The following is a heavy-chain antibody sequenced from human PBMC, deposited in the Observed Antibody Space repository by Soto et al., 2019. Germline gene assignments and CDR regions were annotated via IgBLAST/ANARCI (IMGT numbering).Heavy chain of an antibody. CDR2: ISGSGGST. J-gene: IGHJ4*02. V-gene: IGHV3-23*01. D-gene: IGHD4-4*01. CDR3: AKVGAVVDDYSNYVIPPGFFDY. CDR1: GFTFSSYA. Sequence: GGSLRLSCAASGFTFSSYAMSWVRQAPGKGLEWVSAISGSGGSTYYADSVKGRFTISRDNSKNTLYLQMNSLRAEDTAVYYCAKVGAVVDDYSNYVIPPGFFDYWGQGTLVTVSS.